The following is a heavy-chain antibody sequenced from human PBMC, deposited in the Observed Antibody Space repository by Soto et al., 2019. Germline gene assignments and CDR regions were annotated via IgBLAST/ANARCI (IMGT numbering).Heavy chain of an antibody. CDR2: IIPIFGTA. CDR1: GGTFSSYS. CDR3: ARAPNILTVKYYFDY. D-gene: IGHD3-9*01. J-gene: IGHJ4*02. Sequence: SVKVSCKASGGTFSSYSINWLRQAPGQGLEWMGGIIPIFGTANNAQKFQGRVTITADESATTVYMELSSLRSEDTAVYYCARAPNILTVKYYFDYWGQGTLVTVSS. V-gene: IGHV1-69*13.